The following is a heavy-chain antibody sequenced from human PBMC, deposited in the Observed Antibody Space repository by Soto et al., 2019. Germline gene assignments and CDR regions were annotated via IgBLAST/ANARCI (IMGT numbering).Heavy chain of an antibody. D-gene: IGHD6-6*01. J-gene: IGHJ4*02. CDR1: GFTFSSYS. CDR3: ARDVYSSSRYFDY. V-gene: IGHV3-21*01. Sequence: EVQLVESGGGLVKPGGSLRLSCADSGFTFSSYSMNWVRQAPGKGLEWVSSISSSSSYIYYADSVKGRFTISRDNAKNSLYLQMNSLRAEDTAVYYCARDVYSSSRYFDYWGQGTLVTVSS. CDR2: ISSSSSYI.